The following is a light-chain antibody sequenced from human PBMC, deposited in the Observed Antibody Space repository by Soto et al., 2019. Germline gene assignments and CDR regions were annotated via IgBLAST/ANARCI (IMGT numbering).Light chain of an antibody. Sequence: QSVLTQPPSASGTPGQRVTISCSGSSSNIGSNTVNWYQQLPGTAPKVLIYSNNRRPSGVPDRFSGSKSGTSASLAISGLQSEDEADYYCAAWDDSLNGGVFGGGTKLTVL. CDR3: AAWDDSLNGGV. V-gene: IGLV1-44*01. CDR2: SNN. J-gene: IGLJ3*02. CDR1: SSNIGSNT.